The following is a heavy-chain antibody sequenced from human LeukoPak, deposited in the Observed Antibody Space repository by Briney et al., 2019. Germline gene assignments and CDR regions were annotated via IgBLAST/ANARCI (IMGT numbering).Heavy chain of an antibody. CDR2: ISGSAWNI. CDR3: TRDIRLTTDRDAFDI. CDR1: GFTFSSYS. D-gene: IGHD1-14*01. J-gene: IGHJ3*02. Sequence: PGGSLRLSCVASGFTFSSYSMNWVRQAPGKGPEWVSSISGSAWNIYDTDSVKGRFTTSRDNAKNSLYLQMNSLRPEDTAVYFCTRDIRLTTDRDAFDIWGQGTMVTVSS. V-gene: IGHV3-21*01.